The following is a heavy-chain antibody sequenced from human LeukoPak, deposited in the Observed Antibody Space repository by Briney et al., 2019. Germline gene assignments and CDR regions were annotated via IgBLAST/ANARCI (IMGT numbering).Heavy chain of an antibody. Sequence: SETLSLTCAVYGGSFSGYYWRWIRQPPGTGLEWMGEINHSGSTNYNPSLKSRVTISVDTSKNPFSLKLSSETAADTAVYYCARGQDGVVPRVRYNFFDPWGQRTLVTVSS. J-gene: IGHJ5*02. CDR3: ARGQDGVVPRVRYNFFDP. CDR2: INHSGST. D-gene: IGHD3-3*01. CDR1: GGSFSGYY. V-gene: IGHV4-34*01.